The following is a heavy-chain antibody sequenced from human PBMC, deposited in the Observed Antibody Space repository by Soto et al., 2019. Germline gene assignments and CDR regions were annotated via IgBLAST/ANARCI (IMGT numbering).Heavy chain of an antibody. CDR3: ARGGDYVWGSLFYYYYGMDV. Sequence: ASVKVSCTASGYTFTSYYMHWVRQAPGQGLEWMGIINPSGGSTSYAQKFQGRVTMTRDTSTSTVYMELSSLRSEDTAVYYCARGGDYVWGSLFYYYYGMDVWGQGTTVTVSS. CDR2: INPSGGST. J-gene: IGHJ6*02. D-gene: IGHD3-16*01. V-gene: IGHV1-46*03. CDR1: GYTFTSYY.